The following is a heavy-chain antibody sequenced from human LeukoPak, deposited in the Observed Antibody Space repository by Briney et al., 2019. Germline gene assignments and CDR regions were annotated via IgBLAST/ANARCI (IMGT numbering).Heavy chain of an antibody. CDR3: ARSDRTLYSSSWGEFDP. Sequence: ASVKVSYKASGYTFTSYGISWVRQAPGQGLEWMGWISAYNGNTNYAQELQGRVTMTTDTSTRTVYMELRSLRSEDTAVYYCARSDRTLYSSSWGEFDPWGQGTLVTVSS. D-gene: IGHD6-13*01. V-gene: IGHV1-18*01. CDR2: ISAYNGNT. CDR1: GYTFTSYG. J-gene: IGHJ5*02.